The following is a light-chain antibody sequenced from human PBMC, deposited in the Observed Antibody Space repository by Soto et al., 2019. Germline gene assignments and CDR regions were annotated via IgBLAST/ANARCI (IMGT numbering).Light chain of an antibody. V-gene: IGLV2-8*01. Sequence: QSALTQPPSASGSPGQSVTMSCTGTSRDVGVYNYVSWYQQHPGKAPKLIISEVSKRPSGVPDRFSGSKSGNTASLTVSGLQAEDEADYYCSSYAGTNNWIFGGGTKVTVL. CDR2: EVS. CDR3: SSYAGTNNWI. CDR1: SRDVGVYNY. J-gene: IGLJ2*01.